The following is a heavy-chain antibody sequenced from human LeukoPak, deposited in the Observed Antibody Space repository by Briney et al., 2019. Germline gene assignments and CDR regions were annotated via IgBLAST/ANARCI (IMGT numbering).Heavy chain of an antibody. CDR3: ARDQHYFVAMDV. Sequence: GGSLRLSCAASGFTYSSYAMSWVRQAPGKGLEWVSSIGSDNKPHYSESVKGRFAISRDNSKSMLFLQLNSLRAEDTALYYCARDQHYFVAMDVWGQGTTVTVSS. CDR2: IGSDNKP. D-gene: IGHD2/OR15-2a*01. CDR1: GFTYSSYA. V-gene: IGHV3-23*01. J-gene: IGHJ6*02.